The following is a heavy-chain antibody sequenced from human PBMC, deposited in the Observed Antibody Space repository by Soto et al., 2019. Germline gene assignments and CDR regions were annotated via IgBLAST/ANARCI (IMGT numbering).Heavy chain of an antibody. Sequence: QVQLQESGPGLVKPSQTLSLTCTVSGGSISSGDYYWSWIRQPPGKGLEWIGYIYYSGSTYYNPSLTSRVTISVDTSKNQFSLKLSSVTAADTAVYYCARDTDYDFWSGYPQGYYGMDVWGQGTTVTVSS. J-gene: IGHJ6*02. CDR1: GGSISSGDYY. D-gene: IGHD3-3*01. V-gene: IGHV4-30-4*01. CDR2: IYYSGST. CDR3: ARDTDYDFWSGYPQGYYGMDV.